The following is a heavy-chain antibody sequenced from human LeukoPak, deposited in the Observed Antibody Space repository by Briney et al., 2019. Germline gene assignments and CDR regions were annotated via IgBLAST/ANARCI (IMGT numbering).Heavy chain of an antibody. CDR3: ASGSGSYSHWFDP. CDR1: GGSMSSSNW. V-gene: IGHV4-4*02. Sequence: SETLSLTCDVSGGSMSSSNWWSWVRQPPGKGLEWIGEIYHSGSTNYNPSLKSRVSMSVDTSKNQFSLKLTSVTAADTAVYYCASGSGSYSHWFDPWGQGTLVTVSS. CDR2: IYHSGST. J-gene: IGHJ5*02. D-gene: IGHD3-10*01.